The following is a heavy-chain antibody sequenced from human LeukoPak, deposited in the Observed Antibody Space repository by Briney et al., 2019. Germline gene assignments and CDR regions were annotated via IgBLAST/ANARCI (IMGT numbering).Heavy chain of an antibody. CDR3: ARELNYQAAHGSGSRRAFDI. CDR1: GYTFTSYG. Sequence: ASVKVSCKASGYTFTSYGISWVRQAPGQGLEWMGWISAYNGNTNYAQKLQGRVTMTTDTSTSTAYMELRSLRSDDTAVYYCARELNYQAAHGSGSRRAFDIWGQGTMVTVSS. J-gene: IGHJ3*02. CDR2: ISAYNGNT. D-gene: IGHD3-10*01. V-gene: IGHV1-18*01.